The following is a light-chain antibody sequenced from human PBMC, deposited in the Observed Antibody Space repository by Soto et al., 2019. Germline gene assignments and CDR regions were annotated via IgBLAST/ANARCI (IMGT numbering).Light chain of an antibody. J-gene: IGLJ2*01. V-gene: IGLV1-44*01. CDR1: SSNIGTYT. CDR3: VAWDDSLNGPIV. Sequence: QAVVTQPPSASGTPGQRVTISCSGSSSNIGTYTVNWYQQLPGTAPKLLIYTNDKRPSGVPDRFSGSKSGTSASLAISGLQSEDEADYYCVAWDDSLNGPIVFGGGTKLTVL. CDR2: TND.